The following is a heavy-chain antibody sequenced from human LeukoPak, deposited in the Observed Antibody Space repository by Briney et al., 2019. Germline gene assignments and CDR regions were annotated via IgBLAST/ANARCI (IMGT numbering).Heavy chain of an antibody. Sequence: GGSLRLSCAASGFTFSSYSMNWVRQAPGKGLEWVSSISSSSSYIYYADSVKGRFTISRDNAKNSLFLQMNSLRAEDTAVYYCARDRGGRGYTYGQPLDYWGRGTLVTVSS. J-gene: IGHJ4*02. CDR3: ARDRGGRGYTYGQPLDY. CDR2: ISSSSSYI. V-gene: IGHV3-21*04. CDR1: GFTFSSYS. D-gene: IGHD5-18*01.